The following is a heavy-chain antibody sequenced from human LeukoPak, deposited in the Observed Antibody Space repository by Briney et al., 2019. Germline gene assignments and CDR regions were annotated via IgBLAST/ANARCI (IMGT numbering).Heavy chain of an antibody. D-gene: IGHD2-2*01. CDR1: GGSISSSSYY. J-gene: IGHJ5*02. Sequence: SETLSLTCTVSGGSISSSSYYWGWIRQPPGKGLEWIGSIYYSGSTYYNPSLKSRVTISVDTSKNQFSLKLSSVTAADTAVCYCARRDRCSSTSCYGWFDPWGQGTLVTVSS. CDR2: IYYSGST. V-gene: IGHV4-39*01. CDR3: ARRDRCSSTSCYGWFDP.